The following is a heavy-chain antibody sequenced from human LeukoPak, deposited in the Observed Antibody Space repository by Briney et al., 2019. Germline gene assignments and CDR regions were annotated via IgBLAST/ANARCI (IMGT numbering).Heavy chain of an antibody. CDR2: IKSKTDGGRQ. D-gene: IGHD2-8*01. CDR1: GFTFSNAW. J-gene: IGHJ4*02. Sequence: GGSLRLSCAASGFTFSNAWMSWVRQAPGKGLEWVVRIKSKTDGGRQEYANPVQGRFTISRNDSKNTLYLQMNSLKTEDTAVYYCTTDQGYCTNGVCFPVDYWGQGTLVTVSS. V-gene: IGHV3-15*01. CDR3: TTDQGYCTNGVCFPVDY.